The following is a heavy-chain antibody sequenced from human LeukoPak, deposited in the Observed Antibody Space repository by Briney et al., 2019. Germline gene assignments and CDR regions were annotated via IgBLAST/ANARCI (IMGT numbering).Heavy chain of an antibody. CDR2: ISSSSSTI. J-gene: IGHJ4*02. Sequence: GGSLRLSCAASGFTFSSYSMNWVRQAPGKGLEWVSYISSSSSTIYYADSVKGRFTISRDNAKNSLYLQMNSLRAEDTAVYYCARDMWRSSGRSFDYWGQGTLVTVSS. CDR1: GFTFSSYS. CDR3: ARDMWRSSGRSFDY. D-gene: IGHD6-19*01. V-gene: IGHV3-48*04.